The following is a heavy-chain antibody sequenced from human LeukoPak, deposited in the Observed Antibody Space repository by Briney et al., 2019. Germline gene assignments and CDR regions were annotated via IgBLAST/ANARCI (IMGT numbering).Heavy chain of an antibody. J-gene: IGHJ4*02. D-gene: IGHD6-19*01. CDR2: ISYDGSNK. V-gene: IGHV3-30-3*01. CDR3: ARGRDSSGWYLKNFDY. Sequence: GGSLRLSCAASGFTFSSYAMHWVRQAPGKGLEWVAVISYDGSNKYYADSVKGRFTISRDNSKNTLYLQMNSLRAEDTAVYYCARGRDSSGWYLKNFDYWGQGTLVTVSS. CDR1: GFTFSSYA.